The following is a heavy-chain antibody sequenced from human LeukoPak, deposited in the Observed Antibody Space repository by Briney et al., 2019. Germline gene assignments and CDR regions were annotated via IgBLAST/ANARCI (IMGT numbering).Heavy chain of an antibody. J-gene: IGHJ3*02. D-gene: IGHD3-9*01. CDR2: ISAYNGNT. V-gene: IGHV1-18*01. Sequence: ASVTVSCKTSGYTFTSYGISWVRQAPGQGLEWMGWISAYNGNTNYAQKLQGRVTMTTDTSTSTAYMELRSLRSDDTAVYYCARAGVLRYFDWFAGGFVAFDIWGQGTMVTVSS. CDR1: GYTFTSYG. CDR3: ARAGVLRYFDWFAGGFVAFDI.